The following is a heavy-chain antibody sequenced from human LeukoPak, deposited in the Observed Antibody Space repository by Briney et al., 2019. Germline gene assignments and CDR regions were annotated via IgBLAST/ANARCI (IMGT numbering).Heavy chain of an antibody. Sequence: GGSLRLSCAASGFTVSSNYMSWVRQAPGKGLEWVSAISGSDGSTYYADSVKGRFTISRDNSKNTLYLQMNSLRAEDTAVYYCAKDYYYDSSGLIDYWGQGTLVTVSS. J-gene: IGHJ4*02. D-gene: IGHD3-22*01. CDR2: ISGSDGST. V-gene: IGHV3-23*01. CDR3: AKDYYYDSSGLIDY. CDR1: GFTVSSNY.